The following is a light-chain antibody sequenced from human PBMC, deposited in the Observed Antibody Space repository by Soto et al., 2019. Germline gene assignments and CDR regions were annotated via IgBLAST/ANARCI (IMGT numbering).Light chain of an antibody. CDR3: AAWDDSLSGLYV. Sequence: QSALTQPPSASGTPGQRVTISCSGSSSNIGSNYVYWYQQLPGTAPKPLIYRNNERPSGVPDRFSGSKSGTSASLAISGLRSEDEAEYYCAAWDDSLSGLYVFGTGTKVTVL. CDR1: SSNIGSNY. J-gene: IGLJ1*01. CDR2: RNN. V-gene: IGLV1-47*01.